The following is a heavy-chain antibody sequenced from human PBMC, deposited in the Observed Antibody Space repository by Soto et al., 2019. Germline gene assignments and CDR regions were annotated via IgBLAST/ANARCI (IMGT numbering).Heavy chain of an antibody. D-gene: IGHD3-10*01. Sequence: PSETLSLTCAVYGGSFSGYYWSWIRQPPGKGLEWIGEINHSGSTNYNPSLKSRVTISVDTSKNQFSLKLSSVTAADTAVYYCARALICITMGRGVIITHDRFDPWGQGTLVTVSS. CDR2: INHSGST. CDR3: ARALICITMGRGVIITHDRFDP. V-gene: IGHV4-34*01. CDR1: GGSFSGYY. J-gene: IGHJ5*02.